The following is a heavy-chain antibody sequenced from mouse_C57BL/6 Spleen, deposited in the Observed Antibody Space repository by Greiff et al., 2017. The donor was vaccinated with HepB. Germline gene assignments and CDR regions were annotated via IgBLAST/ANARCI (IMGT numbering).Heavy chain of an antibody. V-gene: IGHV1-54*01. CDR2: INPGSGGT. Sequence: QVQLQQSGAELVRPGPSVKVSCKASGYAFTNYLIEWVKQRPGQGLEWIGVINPGSGGTNYNEKFKGKATLTADKSSSTAYMQLSSLTSEDSAVYFGARSYYGSSFDYWGQGTTLTVSS. CDR1: GYAFTNYL. J-gene: IGHJ2*01. CDR3: ARSYYGSSFDY. D-gene: IGHD1-1*01.